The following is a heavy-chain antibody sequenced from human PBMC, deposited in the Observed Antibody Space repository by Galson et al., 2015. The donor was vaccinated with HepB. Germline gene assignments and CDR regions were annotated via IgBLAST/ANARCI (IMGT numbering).Heavy chain of an antibody. CDR2: IIPILGIA. V-gene: IGHV1-69*04. CDR1: GGTFSSYA. CDR3: AREEGEAAAGWSYYYYGMDV. D-gene: IGHD6-13*01. J-gene: IGHJ6*02. Sequence: SVKVSCKASGGTFSSYAISWVRQAPGQGLEWMGRIIPILGIANYAQKFQGRVTITADKSTSTAYMELSSLRSEDTAVYYCAREEGEAAAGWSYYYYGMDVWGQGTTVTVS.